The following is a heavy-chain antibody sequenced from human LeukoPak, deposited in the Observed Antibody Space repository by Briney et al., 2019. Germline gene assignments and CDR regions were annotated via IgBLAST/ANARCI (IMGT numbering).Heavy chain of an antibody. CDR1: GFTFSSYA. D-gene: IGHD4-17*01. CDR3: AKDWAYDYGDSERADY. CDR2: ISYDGSNK. Sequence: GGSLRLSCAASGFTFSSYAMSWVRQAPGKGLEWVAVISYDGSNKYYADSVKGRFTISRDNSKNTLYLQMNSLRAEDTAVYYCAKDWAYDYGDSERADYWGQGTLVTVSS. V-gene: IGHV3-30*18. J-gene: IGHJ4*02.